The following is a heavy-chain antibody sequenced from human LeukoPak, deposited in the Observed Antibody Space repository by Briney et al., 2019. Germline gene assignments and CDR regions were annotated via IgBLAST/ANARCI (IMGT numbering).Heavy chain of an antibody. CDR2: ISAYNGNT. Sequence: ASVKVSCKASGYTFTSYGISWVRRAPGQGLEWMGWISAYNGNTNYAQKLQGRVTMTTDTSTSTAYMELRSLRSDDTAVYYCARVLLSSSGWYEAFDIWGQGTMVTVSS. D-gene: IGHD6-19*01. CDR1: GYTFTSYG. CDR3: ARVLLSSSGWYEAFDI. V-gene: IGHV1-18*01. J-gene: IGHJ3*02.